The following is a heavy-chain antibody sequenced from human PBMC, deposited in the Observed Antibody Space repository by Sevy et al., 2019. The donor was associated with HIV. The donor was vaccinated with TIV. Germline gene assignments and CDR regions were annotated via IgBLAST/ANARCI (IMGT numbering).Heavy chain of an antibody. V-gene: IGHV4-39*02. CDR1: GGSISSSSYY. CDR3: AREVAPAANFDY. CDR2: IYYSGST. D-gene: IGHD2-2*01. J-gene: IGHJ4*02. Sequence: SETLSLTCTVSGGSISSSSYYWGWIRQPPGKGLVWIGSIYYSGSTYYNPSLKSRVTISVDTSKNQFSLKLSSVTAADTAVYYYAREVAPAANFDYWGQGTLVTVSS.